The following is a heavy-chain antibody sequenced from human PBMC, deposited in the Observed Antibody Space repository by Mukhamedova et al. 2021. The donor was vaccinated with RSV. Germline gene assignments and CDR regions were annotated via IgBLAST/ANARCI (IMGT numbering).Heavy chain of an antibody. D-gene: IGHD4-17*01. Sequence: GSGGSTYYADSVKGRFTISRDNSKNTLYLQMNSLRAEDTAVYYCATDLDGDYGWYFNLWGRGTLVTVSS. CDR3: ATDLDGDYGWYFNL. J-gene: IGHJ2*01. V-gene: IGHV3-23*01. CDR2: GSGGST.